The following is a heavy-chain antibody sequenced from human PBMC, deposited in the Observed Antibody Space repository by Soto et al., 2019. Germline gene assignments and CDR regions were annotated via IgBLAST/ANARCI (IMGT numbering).Heavy chain of an antibody. CDR3: AREFSNSPEAFDS. CDR1: GGSVNSDNFY. D-gene: IGHD6-6*01. V-gene: IGHV4-61*01. J-gene: IGHJ4*02. Sequence: PSGTLSLTCTVSGGSVNSDNFYWSWIRQPPGRGLEWIGYIYYTGSTSYNPSLKSRVTISIDTSRNQFSLKLSSVTAADTAVYYCAREFSNSPEAFDSWGQGSLVTVSS. CDR2: IYYTGST.